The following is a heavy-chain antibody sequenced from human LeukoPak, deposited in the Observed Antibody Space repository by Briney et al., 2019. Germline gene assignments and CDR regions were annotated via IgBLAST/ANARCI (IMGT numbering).Heavy chain of an antibody. J-gene: IGHJ4*02. CDR2: IYYSGST. Sequence: SQTLSLTCTVSGGSISSGDYYWSWIRQPPGKGLEWIGYIYYSGSTYCNPSLKSRVTISVDTSKNQFSLKLSSVTAADTAVYYCARTGAIRGQRGVYYFDYWGQGTLVTVSS. CDR1: GGSISSGDYY. CDR3: ARTGAIRGQRGVYYFDY. D-gene: IGHD2-21*01. V-gene: IGHV4-30-4*01.